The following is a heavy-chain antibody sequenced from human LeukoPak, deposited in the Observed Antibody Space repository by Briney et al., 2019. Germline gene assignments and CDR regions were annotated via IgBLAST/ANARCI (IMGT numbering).Heavy chain of an antibody. D-gene: IGHD1-14*01. J-gene: IGHJ4*02. CDR1: EFTFSSYG. CDR2: IWYDGSNK. CDR3: ARDHNGLLNY. V-gene: IGHV3-33*01. Sequence: PGRSLRLSCAASEFTFSSYGMHWVRQAPGKGLEWVALIWYDGSNKYYADSVKGRFTISRDNSKNTLYLQMNSLRAEDTAVYYCARDHNGLLNYWGQGTLVTVSS.